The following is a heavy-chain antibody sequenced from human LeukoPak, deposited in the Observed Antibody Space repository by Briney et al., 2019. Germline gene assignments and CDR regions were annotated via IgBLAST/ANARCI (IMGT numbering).Heavy chain of an antibody. CDR3: AKDITMTPGGAFDI. CDR2: ISSNGGST. CDR1: GFTFSSYA. D-gene: IGHD3-22*01. J-gene: IGHJ3*02. V-gene: IGHV3-64*01. Sequence: GGSLRLSCAASGFTFSSYAMHWVRQAPGKGLEYVSAISSNGGSTYYANSVKGRFTNSRDNAKNSLYLQMNSLRAEDMALYYCAKDITMTPGGAFDIWGQGTMVTVSS.